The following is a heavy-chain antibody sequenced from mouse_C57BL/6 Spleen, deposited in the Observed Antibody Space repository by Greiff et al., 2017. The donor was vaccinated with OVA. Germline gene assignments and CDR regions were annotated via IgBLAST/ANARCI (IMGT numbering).Heavy chain of an antibody. Sequence: QVQLQQPGAELVRPGSSVKLSCKASGYTFTSYWMHWVKQRPIQGLEWIGNIDPSDSETYYNQKFKDKATLTVDKSSSTAYMQLSSLTSEDSAVYYCARRSYLYYAMDYWGQGTSVTVSS. CDR2: IDPSDSET. J-gene: IGHJ4*01. CDR3: ARRSYLYYAMDY. V-gene: IGHV1-52*01. D-gene: IGHD1-1*01. CDR1: GYTFTSYW.